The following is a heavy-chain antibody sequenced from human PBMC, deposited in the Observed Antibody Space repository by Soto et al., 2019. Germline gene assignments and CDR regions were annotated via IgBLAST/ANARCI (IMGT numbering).Heavy chain of an antibody. V-gene: IGHV4-39*01. D-gene: IGHD3-10*01. CDR2: IYYSGST. CDR3: ARRGSGSYSDY. J-gene: IGHJ4*02. Sequence: EPLSLTCTVSGGSISSSRYYWGWIRQPPGKGLEWIGSIYYSGSTYYNPSLKSRVTISVDTSKNQFSLKLSSVTAADTAVYYCARRGSGSYSDYWGQGTLVTVSS. CDR1: GGSISSSRYY.